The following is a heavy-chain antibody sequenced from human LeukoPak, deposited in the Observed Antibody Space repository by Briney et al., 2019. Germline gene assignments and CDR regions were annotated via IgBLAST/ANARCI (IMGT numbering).Heavy chain of an antibody. Sequence: PGGSLRLSCAASGFTFSTYWLHWVRQAPGKGLVWVSRIKNDGSSTTYADSVKGRFTISRDNAKNTLYLQMNSLRAEDTAVYYCANGAGYYYDSSGPGSFDYWGQGTLVTVSS. CDR1: GFTFSTYW. V-gene: IGHV3-74*01. CDR2: IKNDGSST. D-gene: IGHD3-22*01. CDR3: ANGAGYYYDSSGPGSFDY. J-gene: IGHJ4*02.